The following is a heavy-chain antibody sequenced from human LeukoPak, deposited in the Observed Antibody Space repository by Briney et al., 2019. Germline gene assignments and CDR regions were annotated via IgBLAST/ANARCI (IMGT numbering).Heavy chain of an antibody. CDR3: ARDQIVAVPAAPTNWFDP. CDR2: IYYSGST. Sequence: SETLSLTCTVSGGSISSSSYYWGWIRQPPGKGLEWIGSIYYSGSTYYNPSLKSRVTISVDTSKNQFSLKLSSVTAADTAVYYCARDQIVAVPAAPTNWFDPWGQGTLVTVS. D-gene: IGHD2-2*01. J-gene: IGHJ5*02. V-gene: IGHV4-39*07. CDR1: GGSISSSSYY.